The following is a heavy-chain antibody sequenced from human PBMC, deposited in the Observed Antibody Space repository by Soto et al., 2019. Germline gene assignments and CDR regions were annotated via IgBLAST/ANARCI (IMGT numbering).Heavy chain of an antibody. CDR3: ARILGSGYSPNWFDP. CDR1: GYSISSSNW. Sequence: PSETLSLTCAVSGYSISSSNWWGWIRQPPGKGLEWIGYIYYSGSTYYNPSLKSRVTMSVDTSKNQFSLKLSSVTAVDTAVYYCARILGSGYSPNWFDPWGQGTLVTVSS. D-gene: IGHD3-3*01. J-gene: IGHJ5*02. CDR2: IYYSGST. V-gene: IGHV4-28*01.